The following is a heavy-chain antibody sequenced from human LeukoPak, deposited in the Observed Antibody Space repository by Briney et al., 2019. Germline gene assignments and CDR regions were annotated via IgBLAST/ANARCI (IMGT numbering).Heavy chain of an antibody. CDR2: ISWNSGSI. D-gene: IGHD4-17*01. J-gene: IGHJ5*02. CDR1: GFTFDDYA. CDR3: AKGQWGLDYGDYNWFDP. Sequence: GRSLRLSCAASGFTFDDYAMHWVRQPPGKGLEWVSGISWNSGSIGYADSVKGRFTISRDNAKNSLDLQMNSLRPEDTALYYCAKGQWGLDYGDYNWFDPWGQGTLVTVSS. V-gene: IGHV3-9*01.